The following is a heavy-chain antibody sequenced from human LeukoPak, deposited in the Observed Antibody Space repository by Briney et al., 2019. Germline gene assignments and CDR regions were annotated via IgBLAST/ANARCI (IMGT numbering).Heavy chain of an antibody. CDR3: ASLKLRFLEWLFDS. D-gene: IGHD3-3*01. Sequence: PGGSLRLSCAASGFTFSSYAMHWVRQAPGKGLEWVAVISYDGSNKYYADSVKGRFTISRDNSKNTLYLQMNSLRAEDTAVYYCASLKLRFLEWLFDSWGQGTLVAVSS. V-gene: IGHV3-30-3*01. CDR1: GFTFSSYA. J-gene: IGHJ4*02. CDR2: ISYDGSNK.